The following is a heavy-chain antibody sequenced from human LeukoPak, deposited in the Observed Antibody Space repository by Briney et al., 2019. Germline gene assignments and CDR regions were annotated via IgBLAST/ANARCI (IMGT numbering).Heavy chain of an antibody. Sequence: PGGSLRLSCAASGFTFSTYWMSWVRQAPGKGLEWVANIKQDGSEKYYLDSVKGRFTISRDNAKNSLYLQMNSLRAEDTAVYYCARVHYDSSGYYDDYWGQGTLVTVSS. CDR2: IKQDGSEK. CDR1: GFTFSTYW. J-gene: IGHJ4*02. D-gene: IGHD3-22*01. V-gene: IGHV3-7*01. CDR3: ARVHYDSSGYYDDY.